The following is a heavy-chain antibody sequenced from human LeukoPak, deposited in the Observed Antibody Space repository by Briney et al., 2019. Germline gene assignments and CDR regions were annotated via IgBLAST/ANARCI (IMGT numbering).Heavy chain of an antibody. Sequence: PSETLSLTCAVSGGSISSGGYSWSWIRQPPGKGLEWIGYIYYSGSTNYNPSLKSRVTISVDTSKNQFSLKLSSVTAADTAVYYCARLNWGLSGGFDYWGQGTLVTVSS. CDR1: GGSISSGGYS. CDR3: ARLNWGLSGGFDY. CDR2: IYYSGST. D-gene: IGHD7-27*01. J-gene: IGHJ4*02. V-gene: IGHV4-61*08.